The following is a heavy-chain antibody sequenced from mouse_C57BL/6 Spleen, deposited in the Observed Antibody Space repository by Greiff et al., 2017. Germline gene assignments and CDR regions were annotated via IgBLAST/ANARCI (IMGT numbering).Heavy chain of an antibody. Sequence: VQLQQPGAELVKPGASVKLSCKASGYTFTSYWMHWVKQRPGQGLEWIGMIHPNSGSTNYNEKFKSKATLTVDKSSSTAYMQLSRLTSEDAAVYYCAKGGYDGCAYWGQGTLVTVSA. CDR2: IHPNSGST. CDR3: AKGGYDGCAY. D-gene: IGHD2-2*01. V-gene: IGHV1-64*01. J-gene: IGHJ3*01. CDR1: GYTFTSYW.